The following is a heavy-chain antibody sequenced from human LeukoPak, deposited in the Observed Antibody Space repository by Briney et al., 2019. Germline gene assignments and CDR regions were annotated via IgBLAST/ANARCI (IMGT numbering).Heavy chain of an antibody. CDR1: GYTFTGYY. Sequence: GASEKVSRKASGYTFTGYYMHWVRQAPGQGLEWMGWINPNSGGTNYAQKFQGRVTMTRDTSISTAYMELSRLRSDDTAVYYCARGCSSTSCYTLGDYYGMDVWGQGTTVTVSS. V-gene: IGHV1-2*02. J-gene: IGHJ6*02. CDR3: ARGCSSTSCYTLGDYYGMDV. D-gene: IGHD2-2*02. CDR2: INPNSGGT.